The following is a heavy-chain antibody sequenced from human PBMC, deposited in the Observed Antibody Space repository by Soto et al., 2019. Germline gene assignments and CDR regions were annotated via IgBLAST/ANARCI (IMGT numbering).Heavy chain of an antibody. CDR1: WDSVSSNTAA. V-gene: IGHV6-1*01. CDR3: ARGVAGTGFDL. J-gene: IGHJ4*02. CDR2: TYYRSNWRH. D-gene: IGHD6-19*01. Sequence: SETLFLTCAISWDSVSSNTAAWNWIRSSPSRGLEWLGRTYYRSNWRHDYAVSVKSRITVNPDTSKNHFSLQLNSVTPDDTAVYYCARGVAGTGFDLWGQGTLVTVSS.